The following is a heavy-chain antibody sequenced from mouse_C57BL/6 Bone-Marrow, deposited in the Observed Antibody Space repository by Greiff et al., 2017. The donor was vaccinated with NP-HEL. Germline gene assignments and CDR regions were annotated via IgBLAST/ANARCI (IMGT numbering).Heavy chain of an antibody. CDR3: ARRGYGSSYWYFDV. CDR1: GFTFSDYG. Sequence: DVQLVESGGGLVQPGGSLKLSCAASGFTFSDYGMAWVRQAPRKGPEWVAFISNLAYSIYYADTVTGRFTISRENAKNTLYLEMSSLRSEDTAMYYCARRGYGSSYWYFDVWGTGTTVTVSS. V-gene: IGHV5-15*04. J-gene: IGHJ1*03. D-gene: IGHD1-1*01. CDR2: ISNLAYSI.